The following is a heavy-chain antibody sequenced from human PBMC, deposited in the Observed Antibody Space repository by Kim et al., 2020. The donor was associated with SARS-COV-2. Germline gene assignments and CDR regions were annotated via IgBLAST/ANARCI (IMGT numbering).Heavy chain of an antibody. Sequence: HPSLKSRVTISVDTSKNQFSLKLSSVTAADTAVYYCARGLRIAAAGFYDYWGQGTLVTVSS. V-gene: IGHV4-34*01. J-gene: IGHJ4*02. D-gene: IGHD6-13*01. CDR3: ARGLRIAAAGFYDY.